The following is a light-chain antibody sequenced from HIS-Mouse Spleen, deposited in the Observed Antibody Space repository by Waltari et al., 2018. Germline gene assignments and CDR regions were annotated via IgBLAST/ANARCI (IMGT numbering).Light chain of an antibody. Sequence: SYELTQPPSVSVSPGQTARITCSGDALPKKYAYWYQQKSGQAPVLVIYEDSKRPSWIPDRFSGSSSGTMATLTISGAQVEDEADYYCYSTDSSGNHRVFGGWTKLTVL. CDR2: EDS. V-gene: IGLV3-10*01. CDR1: ALPKKY. J-gene: IGLJ2*01. CDR3: YSTDSSGNHRV.